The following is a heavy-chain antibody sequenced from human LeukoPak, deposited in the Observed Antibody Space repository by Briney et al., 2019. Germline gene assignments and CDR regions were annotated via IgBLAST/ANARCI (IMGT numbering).Heavy chain of an antibody. V-gene: IGHV3-30-3*01. D-gene: IGHD3-9*01. Sequence: GGSLRLSCAASGFTFSSYAMHWVRQAPGKGLEWVAVISYDGSNKYYADSVKGRFTISRDNSKNTLYLQMNSLRAEDTAVYYCARSHYYDILTGYPPPYYFDYWGQGTLVTVSS. CDR2: ISYDGSNK. CDR3: ARSHYYDILTGYPPPYYFDY. CDR1: GFTFSSYA. J-gene: IGHJ4*02.